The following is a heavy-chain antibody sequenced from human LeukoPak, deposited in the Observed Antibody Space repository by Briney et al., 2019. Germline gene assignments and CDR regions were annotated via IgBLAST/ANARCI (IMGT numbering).Heavy chain of an antibody. J-gene: IGHJ6*02. D-gene: IGHD2/OR15-2a*01. CDR3: AHGFFYLGMDV. CDR1: GDSISSKNAA. Sequence: SQTLSLTCAISGDSISSKNAAWNWISQSPSRGLEWLGRTYYRSKWYYDYAVSVKSRISINPDTSKNQFSLQLNSVTPEDTAVYYCAHGFFYLGMDVWGQGTTVTVPS. CDR2: TYYRSKWYY. V-gene: IGHV6-1*01.